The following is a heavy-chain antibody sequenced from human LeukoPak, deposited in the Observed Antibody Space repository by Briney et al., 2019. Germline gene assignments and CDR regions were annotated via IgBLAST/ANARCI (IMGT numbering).Heavy chain of an antibody. CDR2: LGNSDNNM. CDR1: GFTFDDYA. Sequence: GGSLRLSCAASGFTFDDYAMHWIRQAPGKGLEWVAVLGNSDNNMFLSDSVKGRFTISRDNAKNSVSLQMNSLRAEDTAVYYCAREQYYRFDTWGQGAPVTVSS. CDR3: AREQYYRFDT. V-gene: IGHV3-11*01. J-gene: IGHJ4*02. D-gene: IGHD2/OR15-2a*01.